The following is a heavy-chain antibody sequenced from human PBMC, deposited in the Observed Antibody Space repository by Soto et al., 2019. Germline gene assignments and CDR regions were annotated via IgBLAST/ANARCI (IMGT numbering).Heavy chain of an antibody. CDR3: ARVTTPTYYYYYYGMDV. V-gene: IGHV4-59*01. D-gene: IGHD4-4*01. J-gene: IGHJ6*02. Sequence: SETLSLTCTVSGGSISSYYWSWIRQPPGKGLEWIGYIYYSGSTNYNPSLKSRVTISVDTSKNQFSLKLSSVTAADTAVYYCARVTTPTYYYYYYGMDVWGQGTTVTVSS. CDR2: IYYSGST. CDR1: GGSISSYY.